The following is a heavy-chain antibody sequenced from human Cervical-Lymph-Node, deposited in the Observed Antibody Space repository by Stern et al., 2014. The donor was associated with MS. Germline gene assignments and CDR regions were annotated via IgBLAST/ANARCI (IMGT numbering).Heavy chain of an antibody. V-gene: IGHV2-5*02. CDR1: GFSLSTSGVG. Sequence: ESGPTLVKPTQTLTLTCTFSGFSLSTSGVGVGWIRQPPGKALEWLALIYWDDDKRYSPSLESRLTITKDTSKNLVFLTMTNMDPVDPATYYCAHLTTATALDYWGQGTLGTVSS. CDR2: IYWDDDK. J-gene: IGHJ4*02. CDR3: AHLTTATALDY. D-gene: IGHD1-1*01.